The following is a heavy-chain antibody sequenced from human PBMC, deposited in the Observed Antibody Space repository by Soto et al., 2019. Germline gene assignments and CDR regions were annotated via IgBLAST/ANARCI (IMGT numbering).Heavy chain of an antibody. V-gene: IGHV3-23*01. CDR1: GFTFSSYV. J-gene: IGHJ4*02. CDR3: AKDLILAARQGDYFDY. D-gene: IGHD6-6*01. Sequence: LRLSCATSGFTFSSYVMSWVRQAPGKGLEWVSTISGNGANTDYADSVKGRFTISRDKSKNTLFLQMNSLRAEDTAVYYCAKDLILAARQGDYFDYWGQGTLVTVSS. CDR2: ISGNGANT.